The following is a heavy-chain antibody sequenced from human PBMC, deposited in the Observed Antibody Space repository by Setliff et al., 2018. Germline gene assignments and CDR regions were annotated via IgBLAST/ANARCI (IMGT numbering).Heavy chain of an antibody. Sequence: GGSLRLSCAASGFTFSTYGMHWVRQAPGKGLEWVAVISYDGINKYYADSVKGRFTISRDNSKNTLYLQMNSLRVEDTAVYYCARDGVPPLNYNFWSGNFEFWGQGTLVTVSS. CDR2: ISYDGINK. V-gene: IGHV3-30*19. J-gene: IGHJ4*02. CDR3: ARDGVPPLNYNFWSGNFEF. CDR1: GFTFSTYG. D-gene: IGHD3-3*01.